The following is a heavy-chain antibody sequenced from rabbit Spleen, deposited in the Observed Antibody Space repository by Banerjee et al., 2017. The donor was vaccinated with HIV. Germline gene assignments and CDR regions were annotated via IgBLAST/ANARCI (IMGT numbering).Heavy chain of an antibody. J-gene: IGHJ4*01. CDR2: IGSGTTGNI. Sequence: QSLEESGGGLVQPEGSLTLTCTASGFSFSSRYYMCWVRQAPGKGLEWIGCIGSGTTGNIYYASWAKGRFTISKTSSTAVTLQMTSLTAADTATYFCTRNFDLWGPGTLVTVS. V-gene: IGHV1S40*01. CDR1: GFSFSSRYY. CDR3: TRNFDL.